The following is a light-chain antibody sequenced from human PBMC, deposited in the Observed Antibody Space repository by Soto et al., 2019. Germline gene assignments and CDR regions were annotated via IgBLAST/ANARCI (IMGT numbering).Light chain of an antibody. CDR3: QSYDSSLSGSGVV. CDR1: SSNIGAGYD. J-gene: IGLJ2*01. V-gene: IGLV1-40*01. Sequence: QSVLTQPPSVSGAPGQRVTISCTGSSSNIGAGYDVHWYQQLPGTAPKLLIYGNNNRPSGVPDRFSGSKSGTSVSLAITGLQAEDEADYYCQSYDSSLSGSGVVFGGGTKLTVL. CDR2: GNN.